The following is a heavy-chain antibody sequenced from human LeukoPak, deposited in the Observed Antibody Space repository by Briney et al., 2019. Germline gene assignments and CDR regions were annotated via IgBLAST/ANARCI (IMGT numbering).Heavy chain of an antibody. CDR3: ASNRYNWNYYYYYMDV. V-gene: IGHV4-4*02. J-gene: IGHJ6*03. D-gene: IGHD1-20*01. CDR1: GGSISSSNW. Sequence: SETLSLTCAASGGSISSSNWWSWVRQPPGKGLEWIGEIYHSGSTNYNPSLKSRVTISVDKSKNQFSLKLSSVTAADTAVYYCASNRYNWNYYYYYMDVWGKGTTVTVSS. CDR2: IYHSGST.